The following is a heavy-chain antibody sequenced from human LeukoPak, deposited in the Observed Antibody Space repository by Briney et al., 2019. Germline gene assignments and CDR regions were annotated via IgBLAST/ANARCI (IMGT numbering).Heavy chain of an antibody. D-gene: IGHD6-19*01. CDR2: INSDGSST. CDR1: GFTFSSYW. CDR3: AREVYSSGWSSFDY. J-gene: IGHJ4*02. Sequence: SGVSLRLSCAASGFTFSSYWMHWVRQAPGKGLVWVSRINSDGSSTIHADSVKGRYTISRDNAKNTLYLQMNSLRAEDTAVYYCAREVYSSGWSSFDYWGQGTLVTVSS. V-gene: IGHV3-74*01.